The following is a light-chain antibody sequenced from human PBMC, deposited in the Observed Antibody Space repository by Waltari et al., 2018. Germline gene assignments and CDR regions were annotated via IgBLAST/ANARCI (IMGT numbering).Light chain of an antibody. CDR3: SSHTSSSTLVV. CDR1: SSDVGGYNY. J-gene: IGLJ2*01. V-gene: IGLV2-14*01. CDR2: DVS. Sequence: QSALTQPASVSGSPGQSITISCTGTSSDVGGYNYVSWYQQHPGKAPKLMMYDVSNRPSGVSNRFSGSRSGNTVSLTSSGRQAEDEADYYCSSHTSSSTLVVFGGGTKLTVL.